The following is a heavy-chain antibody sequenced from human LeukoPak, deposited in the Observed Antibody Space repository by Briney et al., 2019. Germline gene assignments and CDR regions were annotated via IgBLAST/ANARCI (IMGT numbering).Heavy chain of an antibody. D-gene: IGHD3-10*01. V-gene: IGHV4-59*01. J-gene: IGHJ5*02. CDR2: IYYSGST. Sequence: SETLSLTCTASGDSISNSYWSWIRQPPGEALEWIGYIYYSGSTNYNPSLKSRVTISVDTSKNHFSLKLSSVTAADTAVYYCAREGVILWFGELYSWFDPWGQGTLVTVSS. CDR1: GDSISNSY. CDR3: AREGVILWFGELYSWFDP.